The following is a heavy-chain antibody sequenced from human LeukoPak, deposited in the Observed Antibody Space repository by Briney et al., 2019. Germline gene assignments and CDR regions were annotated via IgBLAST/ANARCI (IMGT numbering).Heavy chain of an antibody. CDR2: IYYSGST. CDR3: ARQRDYGDYYFDY. D-gene: IGHD4-17*01. CDR1: GGSISSYY. V-gene: IGHV4-59*08. Sequence: SETLSLTCTVSGGSISSYYWSWVRQPPGKGLEWIGHIYYSGSTNYNPSLKSGGTISVDTSKNQFSLKLSSVTAADTAVYYCARQRDYGDYYFDYWGQGTLVTVSS. J-gene: IGHJ4*02.